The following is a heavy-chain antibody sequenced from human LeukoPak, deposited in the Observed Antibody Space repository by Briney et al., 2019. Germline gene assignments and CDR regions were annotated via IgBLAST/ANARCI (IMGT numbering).Heavy chain of an antibody. CDR1: GGAISSYY. Sequence: PSETLSLTCTVSGGAISSYYWSWIRQPPGKGLEWIGYVYYSGTTNYNPSLKSRVTISVDTSKNQFSLKLSSVTAADTAVYYCARGVYIAAAQYGYWGQGTLVTVSS. D-gene: IGHD6-13*01. CDR2: VYYSGTT. J-gene: IGHJ4*02. V-gene: IGHV4-59*01. CDR3: ARGVYIAAAQYGY.